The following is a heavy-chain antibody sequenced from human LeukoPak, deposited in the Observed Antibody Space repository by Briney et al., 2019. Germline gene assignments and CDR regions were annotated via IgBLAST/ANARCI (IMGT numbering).Heavy chain of an antibody. CDR3: ARDPGVGTPGYYYYMDV. D-gene: IGHD1-26*01. J-gene: IGHJ6*03. Sequence: GGSLRLSCAASGFTLTDYWMSWVRQAPGKGLEWVSGINWNGGSTGYADSVKGRFTISRDNAKNSLYLQMNSLRAEDTALYYCARDPGVGTPGYYYYMDVWGKGTTVTVSS. CDR2: INWNGGST. V-gene: IGHV3-20*04. CDR1: GFTLTDYW.